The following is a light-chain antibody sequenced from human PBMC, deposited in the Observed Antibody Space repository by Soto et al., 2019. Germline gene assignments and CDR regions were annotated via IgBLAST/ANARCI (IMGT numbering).Light chain of an antibody. CDR1: SSDVGGYNY. CDR2: DVS. V-gene: IGLV2-11*01. J-gene: IGLJ2*01. CDR3: CSFAGSYTPV. Sequence: QSALTQPRSVSGSPGQSVTISCTGTSSDVGGYNYVSWYQQHPGKAPKLMIYDVSKRPSGVPDRFSGSKSGNTASLTISGLQGEDVADYYCCSFAGSYTPVFGGGTKLTVL.